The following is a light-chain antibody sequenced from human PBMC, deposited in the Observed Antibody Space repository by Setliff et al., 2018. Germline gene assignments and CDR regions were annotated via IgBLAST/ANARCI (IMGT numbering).Light chain of an antibody. CDR1: SSDIGGYNY. V-gene: IGLV2-14*01. CDR2: EVS. Sequence: QSVLTQPASVSGSPGQSITISCTGTSSDIGGYNYVSWYQQHSGKAPKLMIYEVSNRPSGVSDRFSGSKSGNTASLTISGLQAEDEADYYCSAYASSETLVFGGGTKGTVL. CDR3: SAYASSETLV. J-gene: IGLJ2*01.